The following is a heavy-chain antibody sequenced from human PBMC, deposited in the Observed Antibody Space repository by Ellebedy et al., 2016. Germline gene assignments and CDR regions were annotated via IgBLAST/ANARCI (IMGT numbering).Heavy chain of an antibody. J-gene: IGHJ3*02. CDR2: IGTAGDT. CDR3: ARGVPYYDSSGYPDAFDI. D-gene: IGHD3-22*01. CDR1: GFTFSSYD. V-gene: IGHV3-13*01. Sequence: GGSLRLXXAASGFTFSSYDMHWVRQATGKGLEWVSAIGTAGDTYYPGSVKGRFTISRENAKNSLYLQMNSLRAGDTAVYYCARGVPYYDSSGYPDAFDIWGQGTMVTVSS.